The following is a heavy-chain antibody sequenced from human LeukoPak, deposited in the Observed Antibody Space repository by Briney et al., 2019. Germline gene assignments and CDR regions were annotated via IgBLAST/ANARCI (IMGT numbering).Heavy chain of an antibody. Sequence: PGGSLRLSCAASGFTFDDYGMSWVRQAPGEGLEWVSGINWNGGSTGYADSVKGRFTISRGNAKNSLYLQMNSLRAEDTALYYCARELVIVGARGPLDYWGQGTLVTVSS. CDR1: GFTFDDYG. CDR3: ARELVIVGARGPLDY. V-gene: IGHV3-20*04. J-gene: IGHJ4*02. D-gene: IGHD1-26*01. CDR2: INWNGGST.